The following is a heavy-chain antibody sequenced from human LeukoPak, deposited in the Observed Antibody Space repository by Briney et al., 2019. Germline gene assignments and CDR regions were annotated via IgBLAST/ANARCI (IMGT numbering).Heavy chain of an antibody. J-gene: IGHJ6*03. V-gene: IGHV3-30*02. CDR3: AKDLLPTYYYYMDV. CDR2: IRYDGSNK. Sequence: GGSLRLSCAASGFTFSSYGMHWVRQAPGRGLEWVAIIRYDGSNKYYADSVKGRFTISRDNSKNTLYLQMNSLRAEDTAVYYCAKDLLPTYYYYMDVWGKGTTVTVSS. CDR1: GFTFSSYG. D-gene: IGHD1-26*01.